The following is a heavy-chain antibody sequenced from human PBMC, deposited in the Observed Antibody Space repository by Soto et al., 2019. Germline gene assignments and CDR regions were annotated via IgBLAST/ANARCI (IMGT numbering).Heavy chain of an antibody. J-gene: IGHJ5*02. V-gene: IGHV4-39*01. CDR1: GGSISSSSYY. CDR3: ASTSDSWSGTTSP. CDR2: IYYSGST. Sequence: LSLTCTVSGGSISSSSYYWGWIRQPPGKGLEWIGSIYYSGSTYYNPSLKSRVTISVDTSKNQFSLKLSSVTAADTAVYYCASTSDSWSGTTSPWGQGTLVTVSS. D-gene: IGHD3-3*01.